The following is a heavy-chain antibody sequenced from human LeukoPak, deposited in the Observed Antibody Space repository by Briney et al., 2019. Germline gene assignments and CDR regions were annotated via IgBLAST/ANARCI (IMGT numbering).Heavy chain of an antibody. D-gene: IGHD3-10*01. CDR2: IKSKTDGGTT. Sequence: PGGSLRLSCAASGFTFSNAWMSWVRQAPGKGLEWVGRIKSKTDGGTTDYAAPVKGRFTISRDDSKNTLYLQMNSLKTEDTAVYYCTTDRGTMARGELYWGQGTLVTVSS. V-gene: IGHV3-15*01. J-gene: IGHJ4*02. CDR1: GFTFSNAW. CDR3: TTDRGTMARGELY.